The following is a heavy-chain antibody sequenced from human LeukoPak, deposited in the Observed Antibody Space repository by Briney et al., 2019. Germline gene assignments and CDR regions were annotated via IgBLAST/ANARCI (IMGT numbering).Heavy chain of an antibody. D-gene: IGHD3-10*01. CDR2: VDPEDAKA. V-gene: IGHV1-69-2*01. CDR3: ATSGRSSLAFDV. CDR1: GYTFSDYY. J-gene: IGHJ3*01. Sequence: ASVMVSCKSSGYTFSDYYIHWVRQAPGGGLQWLGRVDPEDAKAVYSENLQGRVAITADSFSDSTYMFLSSLTSEDTAFYYCATSGRSSLAFDVWGQGTVVTVSS.